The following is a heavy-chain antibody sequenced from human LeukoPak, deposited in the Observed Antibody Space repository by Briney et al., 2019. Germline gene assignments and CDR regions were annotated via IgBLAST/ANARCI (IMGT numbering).Heavy chain of an antibody. D-gene: IGHD3-10*01. V-gene: IGHV3-23*01. Sequence: TGGSLRLSCAASGFTLSSYAMGWVRQAPGKGLEWVSAISDSGNTYHADSVKGRFTISRDSSKNTLFLQMNRLRPEDAAVYYCAKGPFDMVRGVTAFDYWGQGTLVTVSS. CDR2: ISDSGNT. CDR3: AKGPFDMVRGVTAFDY. J-gene: IGHJ4*02. CDR1: GFTLSSYA.